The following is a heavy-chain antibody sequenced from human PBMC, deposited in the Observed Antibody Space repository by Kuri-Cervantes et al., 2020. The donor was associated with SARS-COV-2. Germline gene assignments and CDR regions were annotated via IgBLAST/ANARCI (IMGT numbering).Heavy chain of an antibody. CDR2: GFHSGGT. Sequence: SETLSLTCTVSCASIKSYFWNWIRQPPGKGLEWVGFGFHSGGTSYNPSLMSRLTISVDTSKNQVSLKLSAVTAADTAVYYCARVGGSGYDAFDIWGQGTMVTVSS. J-gene: IGHJ3*02. V-gene: IGHV4-59*01. D-gene: IGHD3-22*01. CDR3: ARVGGSGYDAFDI. CDR1: CASIKSYF.